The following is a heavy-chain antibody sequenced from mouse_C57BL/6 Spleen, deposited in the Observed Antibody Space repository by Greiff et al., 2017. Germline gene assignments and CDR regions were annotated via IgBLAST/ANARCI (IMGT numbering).Heavy chain of an antibody. J-gene: IGHJ4*01. Sequence: EVKLMESGGGLVKPGGSLKLSCAASGFTFSDYGMHWVRQAPEKGLEWVAYISSGSSTTYYADTVKGRFPIPRDTAKNTTFLQMTSLRSEDTAMDYCARREEGLYAMDYWGQGTSVTVSS. CDR1: GFTFSDYG. CDR3: ARREEGLYAMDY. V-gene: IGHV5-17*01. CDR2: ISSGSSTT.